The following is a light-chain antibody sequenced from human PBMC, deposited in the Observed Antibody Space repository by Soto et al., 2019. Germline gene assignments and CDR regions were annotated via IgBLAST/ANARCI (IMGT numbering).Light chain of an antibody. J-gene: IGKJ1*01. CDR3: HQDINLPWT. CDR2: GTS. CDR1: QSVSSSY. V-gene: IGKV3D-7*01. Sequence: IVLTQSPATLSLSPRERATLSCRASQSVSSSYLSWFQQKPGQAPRLFIYGTSTRATGIPVRFTGSGAGTEFTLTISSLQPEDFAVYFCHQDINLPWTFGQGTKVDI.